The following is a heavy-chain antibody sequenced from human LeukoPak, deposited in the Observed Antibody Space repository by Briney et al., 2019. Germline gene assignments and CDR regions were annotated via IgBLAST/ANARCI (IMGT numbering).Heavy chain of an antibody. J-gene: IGHJ4*02. CDR2: ISGSGGST. CDR1: GFIFRSYA. D-gene: IGHD1-1*01. V-gene: IGHV3-23*01. CDR3: ARALTTLTYEGY. Sequence: GGSLRLSCAASGFIFRSYAMSWVRQAPGKGLEWVSVISGSGGSTYYADSEKGRFTVSRDNAKDSLYLQMNSLRAEDTAVYYCARALTTLTYEGYWGQGTLVTVSS.